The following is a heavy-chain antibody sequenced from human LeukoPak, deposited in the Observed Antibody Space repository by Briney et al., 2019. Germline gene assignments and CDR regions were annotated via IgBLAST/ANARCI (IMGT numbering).Heavy chain of an antibody. V-gene: IGHV3-23*01. J-gene: IGHJ6*03. CDR2: ISGSGGST. CDR1: GFTFSSYA. CDR3: EKDARGYSWYYYMDV. Sequence: GGSLRLSCAASGFTFSSYAMSWVRRAPGKGLEWVSAISGSGGSTYYADSVKGRFTISRDNSKNTLYLQMNSLRAEDTAVYYCEKDARGYSWYYYMDVWGKGTTVTVSS. D-gene: IGHD5-12*01.